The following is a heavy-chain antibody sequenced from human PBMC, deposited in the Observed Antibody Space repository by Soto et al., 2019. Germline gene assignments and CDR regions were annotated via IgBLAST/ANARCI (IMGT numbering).Heavy chain of an antibody. V-gene: IGHV3-33*01. CDR2: IWYDGSNK. D-gene: IGHD5-12*01. CDR1: GFTFSSYG. CDR3: ARESGIVATILPPSYYGMDV. J-gene: IGHJ6*02. Sequence: QVQLVESGGGVVQPGRSLRLSCAASGFTFSSYGMHWVRQAPGKGLEWVAVIWYDGSNKYYADSVKGRFTISRDNSKNTLYLQMNSLRAEDTAVYYCARESGIVATILPPSYYGMDVWGQGTTVTVSS.